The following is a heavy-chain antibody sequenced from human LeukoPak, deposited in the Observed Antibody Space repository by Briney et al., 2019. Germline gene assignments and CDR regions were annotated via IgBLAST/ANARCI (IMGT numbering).Heavy chain of an antibody. CDR1: GASISSGRNY. CDR2: IYYNGNS. CDR3: ARHLSGSAMMHYFDS. V-gene: IGHV4-39*01. Sequence: SETLSLTCNVSGASISSGRNYWGWIRQSPGKGLEWIGSIYYNGNSYYNPSLKSRVSISVDTSKNHISLEVSSLTAAEAALYFCARHLSGSAMMHYFDSWGQGTLVTVSS. J-gene: IGHJ4*02. D-gene: IGHD5-18*01.